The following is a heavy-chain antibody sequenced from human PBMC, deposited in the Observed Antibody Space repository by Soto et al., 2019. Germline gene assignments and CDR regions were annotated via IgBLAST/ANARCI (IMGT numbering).Heavy chain of an antibody. J-gene: IGHJ4*02. CDR1: GFTFSSDW. D-gene: IGHD2-15*01. V-gene: IGHV3-74*01. Sequence: EVQLVESGGGLVQPGGTLRLSCAASGFTFSSDWMHWVRQAPGKRLVWVSRINSDGSSISYANSVKGRFTISIDNATNTLYVQMTSLRAEDTAVYYGASTVVTGYWGQGTPVTVSS. CDR3: ASTVVTGY. CDR2: INSDGSSI.